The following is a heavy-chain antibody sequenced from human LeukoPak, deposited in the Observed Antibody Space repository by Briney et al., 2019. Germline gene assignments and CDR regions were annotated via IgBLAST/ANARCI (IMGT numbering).Heavy chain of an antibody. J-gene: IGHJ4*02. CDR1: GASFSDSY. Sequence: SETLSLTCAVSGASFSDSYWSWIRQSPEKGREWIGEINNSGSTSYNPSLNSRGIISVDRSKNQFSLRLTSVTAADTAVYYCARGRYGPRLGNWGQGTLVTVSS. CDR3: ARGRYGPRLGN. D-gene: IGHD3-16*01. CDR2: INNSGST. V-gene: IGHV4-34*01.